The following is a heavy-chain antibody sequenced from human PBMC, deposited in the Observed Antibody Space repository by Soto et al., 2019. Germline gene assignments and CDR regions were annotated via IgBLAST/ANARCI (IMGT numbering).Heavy chain of an antibody. Sequence: PGGSLRLSCAASGFTFSSYGMHWVRQAPGKGLEWVAVISYDGSNKYYADSVKGRFTISRDNSKNTLYLQMNSLRAEDTAVYYCAKDYYGSGSYYNVGYYGMDVWGQGTTVTVSS. D-gene: IGHD3-10*01. CDR1: GFTFSSYG. CDR3: AKDYYGSGSYYNVGYYGMDV. V-gene: IGHV3-30*18. J-gene: IGHJ6*02. CDR2: ISYDGSNK.